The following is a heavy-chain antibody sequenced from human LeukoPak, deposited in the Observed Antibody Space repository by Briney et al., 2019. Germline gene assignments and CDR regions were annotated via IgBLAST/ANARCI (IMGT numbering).Heavy chain of an antibody. CDR3: ARVIGYCGGDCYPDY. D-gene: IGHD2-21*02. Sequence: GGSLRLSCAASGFSVSNNYMSWVRQPPGKGLEWVSVIYSDGSTYYADSVKGRFTISRDNSKNTLYLQVNSLRAEDTAVYYCARVIGYCGGDCYPDYWGQGTLVTVSS. V-gene: IGHV3-53*01. CDR1: GFSVSNNY. CDR2: IYSDGST. J-gene: IGHJ4*02.